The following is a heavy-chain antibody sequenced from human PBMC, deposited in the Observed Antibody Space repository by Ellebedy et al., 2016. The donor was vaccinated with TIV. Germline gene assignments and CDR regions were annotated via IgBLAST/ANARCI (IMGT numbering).Heavy chain of an antibody. J-gene: IGHJ1*01. CDR3: AKVPEKWVWYFQE. V-gene: IGHV3-30*18. D-gene: IGHD2-21*01. Sequence: GESLKISCEASGFIFSNYAMHWVRQAPGKGLEWVAIISGDERRKLYADSVKGRFTVSRDNSKSTLFLHMDSLKVEDSGVYYCAKVPEKWVWYFQEWGLGKLVTVSS. CDR1: GFIFSNYA. CDR2: ISGDERRK.